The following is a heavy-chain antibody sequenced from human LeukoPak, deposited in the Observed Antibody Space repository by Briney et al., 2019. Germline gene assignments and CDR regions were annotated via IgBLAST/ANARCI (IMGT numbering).Heavy chain of an antibody. Sequence: GGSLRLSCVASGFTFSSYSMNWVRQAPGKGLEWVSSISSSSSYKYYTDSVKGRFTISRDNAKNTLYLQMNSLRAEDTAVYYCARALGSYSDYWGQGTLVSVSS. CDR3: ARALGSYSDY. D-gene: IGHD1-26*01. V-gene: IGHV3-21*01. CDR1: GFTFSSYS. J-gene: IGHJ4*02. CDR2: ISSSSSYK.